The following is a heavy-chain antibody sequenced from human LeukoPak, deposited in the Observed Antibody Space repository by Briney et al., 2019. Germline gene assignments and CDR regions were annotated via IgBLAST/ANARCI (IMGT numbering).Heavy chain of an antibody. D-gene: IGHD1-14*01. CDR1: GYSISSGYD. Sequence: PSETLSLTCTVSGYSISSGYDWGWIRQAPGKGLEWLGSISQSGTTYDNPSLKSRVTLSVDTSKNQFSLKMSSVTAADTAVYYCARFSVSQAWFDPWGQGTLVTVSS. V-gene: IGHV4-38-2*02. J-gene: IGHJ5*02. CDR2: ISQSGTT. CDR3: ARFSVSQAWFDP.